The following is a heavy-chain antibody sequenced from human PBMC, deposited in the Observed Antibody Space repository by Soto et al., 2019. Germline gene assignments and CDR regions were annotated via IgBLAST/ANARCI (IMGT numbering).Heavy chain of an antibody. V-gene: IGHV4-31*03. D-gene: IGHD3-16*01. Sequence: SETLSLTCTVSGGSISSGGYYWSWIRQHPGKGLEWIGYIYYSGSTYYNPSLKSRVTISVDTSKNQFSLKLSSVTAADTAVYYCARGPDFMITFPRGWFDPWGQGTLVTVSS. J-gene: IGHJ5*02. CDR1: GGSISSGGYY. CDR2: IYYSGST. CDR3: ARGPDFMITFPRGWFDP.